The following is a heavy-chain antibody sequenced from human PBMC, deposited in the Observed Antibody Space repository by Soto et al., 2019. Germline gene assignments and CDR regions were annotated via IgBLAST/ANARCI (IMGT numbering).Heavy chain of an antibody. D-gene: IGHD3-10*01. CDR2: IYHSGST. CDR1: SGSLSSLNW. CDR3: ARYASGSSYFDY. V-gene: IGHV4-4*02. Sequence: QVQLQESGPGLVKPSGTLSLTCAVSSGSLSSLNWWTWVRQPPGKGLEWIGEIYHSGSTNYNPSLKSRVTMSVDKSKNQFSLNLSSVTAADTAVYYCARYASGSSYFDYWGQGTLVTVSS. J-gene: IGHJ4*02.